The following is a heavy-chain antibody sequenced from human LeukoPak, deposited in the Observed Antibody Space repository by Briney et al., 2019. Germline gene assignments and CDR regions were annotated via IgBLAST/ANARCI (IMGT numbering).Heavy chain of an antibody. CDR1: GGSISSNNW. CDR3: ARDQVPRYCSGGSCYSKSADAFDI. Sequence: SGTLSLTCGVSGGSISSNNWWSWVRQPPGKGLEWIGEIYHSGSTNYNPSLKSRVTISVDKSKNQFSLKLSSVAAADTAVYYCARDQVPRYCSGGSCYSKSADAFDIWGQGTMVTVSS. D-gene: IGHD2-15*01. V-gene: IGHV4-4*02. CDR2: IYHSGST. J-gene: IGHJ3*02.